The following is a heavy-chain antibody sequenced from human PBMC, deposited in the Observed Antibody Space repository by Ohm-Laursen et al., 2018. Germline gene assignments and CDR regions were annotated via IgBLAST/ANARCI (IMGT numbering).Heavy chain of an antibody. CDR1: GFTFSTYP. J-gene: IGHJ4*02. Sequence: SLRLSCAASGFTFSTYPMHWVRQGPGKGVVWVSRADSGGSATSYADSVKGRFTISRDNAKNTLYLQMNSLRAEDTAVYYCARDPVRGLTDYWGQGTLVTVSS. D-gene: IGHD3-16*01. V-gene: IGHV3-74*01. CDR3: ARDPVRGLTDY. CDR2: ADSGGSAT.